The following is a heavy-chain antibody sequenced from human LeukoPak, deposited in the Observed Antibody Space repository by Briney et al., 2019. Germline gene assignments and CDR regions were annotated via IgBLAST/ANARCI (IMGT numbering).Heavy chain of an antibody. CDR1: GFTFDDYA. V-gene: IGHV3-9*01. CDR3: AKDMSPYYYDSSGYFFTGIGY. CDR2: ISWNSGSI. Sequence: GGSLRLSCAASGFTFDDYAMHWVRQAPGKGLEWVSGISWNSGSIGYADSVKGRFTISRDNAKNSLYLQMNSLRAEDTALYYYAKDMSPYYYDSSGYFFTGIGYWGQGTLVTVSS. D-gene: IGHD3-22*01. J-gene: IGHJ4*02.